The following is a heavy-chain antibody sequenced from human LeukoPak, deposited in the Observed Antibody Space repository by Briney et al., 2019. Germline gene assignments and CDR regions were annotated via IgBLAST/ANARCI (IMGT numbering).Heavy chain of an antibody. V-gene: IGHV3-30-3*01. CDR2: ISYDGSNK. CDR1: GFTFSSYA. Sequence: GGSLRLSCAASGFTFSSYAMHWVRQAPGKGLEWVAVISYDGSNKYYADSVKGRFTISRDNSKNTLYLQMNSLRAEDTAVYYCARALHYYDSSGYYYGLDYWGQGTLVTVSS. CDR3: ARALHYYDSSGYYYGLDY. D-gene: IGHD3-22*01. J-gene: IGHJ4*02.